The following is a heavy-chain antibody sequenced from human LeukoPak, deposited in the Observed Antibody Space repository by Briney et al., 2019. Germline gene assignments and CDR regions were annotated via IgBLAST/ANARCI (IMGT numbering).Heavy chain of an antibody. Sequence: GGSLRLSCAASGFTFSSYGMHWVRQAPGKGLGWVSAISGSGGSTYYADSVKGRFTISRDNSKNTLYLQMNSLRAEDTAVYYCRQWELPPIRFDYWGQGTLVTVSS. CDR2: ISGSGGST. D-gene: IGHD1-26*01. J-gene: IGHJ4*02. CDR3: RQWELPPIRFDY. CDR1: GFTFSSYG. V-gene: IGHV3-23*01.